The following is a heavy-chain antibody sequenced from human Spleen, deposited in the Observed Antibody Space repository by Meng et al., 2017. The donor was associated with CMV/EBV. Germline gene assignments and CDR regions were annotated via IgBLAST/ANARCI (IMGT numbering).Heavy chain of an antibody. CDR1: GFTFSSYS. D-gene: IGHD5-12*01. CDR2: IYSGGST. CDR3: ARGGSGYDFDD. V-gene: IGHV3-53*01. J-gene: IGHJ4*02. Sequence: GESLKISCVASGFTFSSYSRNWVRQAPGRGLEWVSVIYSGGSTYYADSVKGRFTICRDNSKNTLYLQMNSLRAEDTAVYYCARGGSGYDFDDWGQGTLVTVSS.